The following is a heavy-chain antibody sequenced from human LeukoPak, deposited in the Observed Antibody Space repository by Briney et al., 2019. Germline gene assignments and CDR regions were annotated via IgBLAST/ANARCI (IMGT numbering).Heavy chain of an antibody. V-gene: IGHV4-30-2*01. CDR2: IYHSGST. Sequence: SETLSLTCTVSGGSISSGGYYWSWIRQPPGKCLEWIGYIYHSGSTYYNPSLKSRVTISVDRSKNQFSLKLSSVTAADTAVYYCARAESGSYFDYWGQGTLVTVSS. J-gene: IGHJ4*02. CDR1: GGSISSGGYY. D-gene: IGHD1-26*01. CDR3: ARAESGSYFDY.